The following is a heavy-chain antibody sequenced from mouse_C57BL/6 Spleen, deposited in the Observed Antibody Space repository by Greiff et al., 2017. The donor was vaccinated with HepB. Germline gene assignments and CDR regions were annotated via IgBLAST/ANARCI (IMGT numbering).Heavy chain of an antibody. CDR1: GFTFNTYA. J-gene: IGHJ3*01. V-gene: IGHV10-3*01. Sequence: EVMLVESGGGLVQPKGSLTLSCAASGFTFNTYAMHWVRQAPGKGLEWVARIRSKSSNYATYYADSVKDRFTISRDDSQSMLYLQMNNLKTEDTAMYYCVRDRDYYGSSPFADWGQGTLVTVSA. CDR2: IRSKSSNYAT. D-gene: IGHD1-1*01. CDR3: VRDRDYYGSSPFAD.